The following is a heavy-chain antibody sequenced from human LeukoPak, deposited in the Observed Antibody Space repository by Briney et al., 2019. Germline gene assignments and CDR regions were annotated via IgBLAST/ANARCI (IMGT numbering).Heavy chain of an antibody. J-gene: IGHJ4*02. CDR2: IYYSGST. CDR1: GGSLSSSTYS. CDR3: ASRYCSGSSCHFDY. Sequence: PSETLSLTCTVSGGSLSSSTYSWGWIRQPPGKGLEWIGSIYYSGSTYYNPSLKSRVTISVDTSRNQFSLKLNSVTAADTAVYYCASRYCSGSSCHFDYWGQGTLVTVSS. D-gene: IGHD2-15*01. V-gene: IGHV4-39*01.